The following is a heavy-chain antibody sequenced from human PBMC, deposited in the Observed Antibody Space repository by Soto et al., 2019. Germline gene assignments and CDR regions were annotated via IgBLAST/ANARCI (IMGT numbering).Heavy chain of an antibody. CDR1: GGTFSTYA. CDR3: ASGIQLWLRRINNGYSG. D-gene: IGHD5-18*01. CDR2: IIPMFGTA. J-gene: IGHJ4*02. V-gene: IGHV1-69*13. Sequence: SVKVSCKAPGGTFSTYAISWVRQAPGQGLEWMGGIIPMFGTANYAQRFQDRVTITADESTNTVYMELSSLRSEDTAVYFCASGIQLWLRRINNGYSGWGQGTLVTVPS.